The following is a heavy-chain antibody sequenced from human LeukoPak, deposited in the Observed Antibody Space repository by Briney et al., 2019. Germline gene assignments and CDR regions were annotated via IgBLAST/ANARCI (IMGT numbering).Heavy chain of an antibody. D-gene: IGHD1-7*01. CDR1: GYTFTSYG. J-gene: IGHJ5*01. V-gene: IGHV1-2*02. Sequence: ASVKVSCKASGYTFTSYGLTWVRQAPGQGLEWMGWINPNSGGTNYAQKFQGRVTMTSDTSITTAYMELSSLTSDDTAVYYCTRENWYYDSWGQGTLVTVSS. CDR2: INPNSGGT. CDR3: TRENWYYDS.